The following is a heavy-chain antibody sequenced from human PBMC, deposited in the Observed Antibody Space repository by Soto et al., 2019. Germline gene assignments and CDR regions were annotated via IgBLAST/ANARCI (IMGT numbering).Heavy chain of an antibody. CDR1: GGSISSSSYY. CDR2: IYYSGST. CDR3: ATTMVRGYYYYYGMDV. V-gene: IGHV4-39*01. Sequence: SETLSLTCTVSGGSISSSSYYWGWIRQPPGKGLEWIGSIYYSGSTYYNPSLKSRVTISVDTSKNQFSLKLSSVTAADTAVYYCATTMVRGYYYYYGMDVWGQGTTVTVSS. J-gene: IGHJ6*02. D-gene: IGHD3-10*01.